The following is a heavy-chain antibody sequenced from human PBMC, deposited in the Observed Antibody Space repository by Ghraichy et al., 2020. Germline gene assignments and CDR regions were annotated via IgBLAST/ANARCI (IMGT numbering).Heavy chain of an antibody. J-gene: IGHJ4*02. CDR3: AGEGVEWLADS. D-gene: IGHD6-19*01. V-gene: IGHV1-69*04. CDR1: GGTFNKYA. CDR2: IIHSLGVA. Sequence: SVKVSCKTSGGTFNKYAISWVRQAPGQGLEWMGRIIHSLGVANYAQKFQGRLTITADTSTGTAFMELNSLKSDDTAIYYCAGEGVEWLADSWRQGPPVTVSS.